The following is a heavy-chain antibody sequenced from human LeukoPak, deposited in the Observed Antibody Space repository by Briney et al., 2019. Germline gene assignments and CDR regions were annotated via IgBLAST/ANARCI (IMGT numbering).Heavy chain of an antibody. D-gene: IGHD3-10*01. J-gene: IGHJ5*02. CDR1: GYTLTELS. V-gene: IGHV1-24*01. CDR2: YDPEDGET. CDR3: ATTYYYDSGSYVGEAWFDP. Sequence: ASVKVSCKVSGYTLTELSMHWVRQAPGKGLEGMGGYDPEDGETIYAQKFQGRVTMTEDTSADTAYMELSSLRSEDTAVYYCATTYYYDSGSYVGEAWFDPWGQGTLVTVSS.